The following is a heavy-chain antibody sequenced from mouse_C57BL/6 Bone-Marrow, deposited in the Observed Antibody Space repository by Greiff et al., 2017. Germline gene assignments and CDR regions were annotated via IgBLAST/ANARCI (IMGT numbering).Heavy chain of an antibody. J-gene: IGHJ1*03. V-gene: IGHV1-76*01. D-gene: IGHD1-1*01. CDR3: ARGDYGSSYWYFDV. CDR1: GYTFTDYY. Sequence: QVQLQQSGAELVRPGASVKLSCKASGYTFTDYYINWVKQRPGQGLEWIARIYPGSGNTYYNEKFKGKATLTAEKSSSTAYMQLSSLTSEYSAVYFCARGDYGSSYWYFDVWGTGTTVTVSS. CDR2: IYPGSGNT.